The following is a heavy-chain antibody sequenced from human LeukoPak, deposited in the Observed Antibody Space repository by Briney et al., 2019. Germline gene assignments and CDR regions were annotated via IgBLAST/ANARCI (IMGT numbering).Heavy chain of an antibody. D-gene: IGHD3-22*01. J-gene: IGHJ4*02. Sequence: GGSLRLSCTASGFNFSRNGMHWVRQAPGKGLEWVAFIRFDGTNTLYAASVRGRFTTSRDNSRNTVYLQLNSLTSEDTAVYLCAXXXXDVNGDYYYIPEYWGRGTLVTVSS. V-gene: IGHV3-30*02. CDR1: GFNFSRNG. CDR2: IRFDGTNT. CDR3: AXXXXDVNGDYYYIPEY.